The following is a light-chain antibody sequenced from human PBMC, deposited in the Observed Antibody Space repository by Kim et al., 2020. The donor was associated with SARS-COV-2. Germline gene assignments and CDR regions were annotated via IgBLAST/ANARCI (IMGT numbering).Light chain of an antibody. J-gene: IGKJ1*01. CDR3: QQTYSVPPT. Sequence: DIQMTQSPSSLSASVGDSVTITCRASQTIGTYLNWYQQEPGKAPKLLIDLASSLRTGVPSRFSGSGSETDFTLTISSLQPEDFVTYYCQQTYSVPPTFGQGTKVDIK. V-gene: IGKV1-39*01. CDR1: QTIGTY. CDR2: LAS.